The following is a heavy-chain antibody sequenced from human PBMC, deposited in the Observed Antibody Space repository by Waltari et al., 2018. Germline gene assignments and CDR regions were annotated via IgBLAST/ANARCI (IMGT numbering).Heavy chain of an antibody. Sequence: QVQLQESGPGLVKPSETLSLTCAVPGYSISSGYYWGWIRRPPGRGLEWIGSIYHSGSTFYNPSLKSRVTISVDTSKNQFSLKLSSVTAADTAVYYCARGVITIFGVESDDAFDIWGQGTMVTVSS. J-gene: IGHJ3*02. D-gene: IGHD3-3*01. CDR1: GYSISSGYY. CDR3: ARGVITIFGVESDDAFDI. CDR2: IYHSGST. V-gene: IGHV4-38-2*01.